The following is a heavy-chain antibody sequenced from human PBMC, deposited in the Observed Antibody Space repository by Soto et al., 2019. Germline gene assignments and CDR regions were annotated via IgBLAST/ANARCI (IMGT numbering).Heavy chain of an antibody. Sequence: PSETLSLRCAVYGGCFSGYYWTWIRHPPGKGLEWIGEINDGGSTNYNPSLKSRVTLSVETSKKQFSLKLNSVTAADTAVYYCARGVTMGALPSHFHYGGQGTQVTVSS. CDR2: INDGGST. J-gene: IGHJ4*02. CDR3: ARGVTMGALPSHFHY. V-gene: IGHV4-34*01. CDR1: GGCFSGYY. D-gene: IGHD3-16*02.